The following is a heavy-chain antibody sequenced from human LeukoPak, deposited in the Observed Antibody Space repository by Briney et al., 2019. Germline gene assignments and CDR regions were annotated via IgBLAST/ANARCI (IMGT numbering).Heavy chain of an antibody. Sequence: PGGSLRLSCAASGXTFTIYALTWVRQAPGRGQEWVSIIGGDGVNTYYADSVKDRFTISKDNSKNTLYLQINSLRVEDTAVYFCAKKMGTGAFYAFDSWGQGTLVTVSS. CDR3: AKKMGTGAFYAFDS. D-gene: IGHD2-8*02. CDR2: IGGDGVNT. CDR1: GXTFTIYA. V-gene: IGHV3-23*01. J-gene: IGHJ4*02.